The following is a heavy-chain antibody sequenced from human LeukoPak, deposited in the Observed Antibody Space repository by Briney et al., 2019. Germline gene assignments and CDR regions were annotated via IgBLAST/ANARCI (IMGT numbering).Heavy chain of an antibody. V-gene: IGHV3-73*01. D-gene: IGHD4-17*01. CDR1: GFTFSGSA. CDR2: IRSKANSYAT. J-gene: IGHJ1*01. CDR3: TSRDSTVTPTGYFQH. Sequence: GGSLRLSCAASGFTFSGSAMHWVRRASGKGLEWVGRIRSKANSYATAYAASVKGRFTISRDDSKNTAYLQMNSLKTEDTAVYYCTSRDSTVTPTGYFQHWGQGTLVTVSS.